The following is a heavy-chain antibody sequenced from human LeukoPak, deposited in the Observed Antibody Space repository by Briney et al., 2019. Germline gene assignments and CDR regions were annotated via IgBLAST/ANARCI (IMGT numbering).Heavy chain of an antibody. Sequence: GVSLRLSCAASGFTFSSYAMSWVRQAPGKGLEWVSSIGTSGVNIYYADSVKGRFTISRDNSKNTLYLQMNSLRAEDTATYYCAKLLRSWYFFDYWGQGALVTVSS. CDR3: AKLLRSWYFFDY. CDR1: GFTFSSYA. D-gene: IGHD6-13*01. CDR2: IGTSGVNI. J-gene: IGHJ4*02. V-gene: IGHV3-23*01.